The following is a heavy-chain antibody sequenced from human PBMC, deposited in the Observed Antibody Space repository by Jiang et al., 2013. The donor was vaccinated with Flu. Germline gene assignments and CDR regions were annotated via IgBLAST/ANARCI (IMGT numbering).Heavy chain of an antibody. CDR2: ISGSGHTT. V-gene: IGHV3-23*01. CDR1: GFTFSSYA. Sequence: QLLESGGGLVQPGGSLRLSCAASGFTFSSYAMSWVRQAPGKGLEWVSVISGSGHTTYYADSVKGRFTISRDNSKSTLYLQMNSLRVEDTAVYFCAKGRLRFLEWSLGYWGQGTLVTVSS. CDR3: AKGRLRFLEWSLGY. D-gene: IGHD3-3*01. J-gene: IGHJ4*02.